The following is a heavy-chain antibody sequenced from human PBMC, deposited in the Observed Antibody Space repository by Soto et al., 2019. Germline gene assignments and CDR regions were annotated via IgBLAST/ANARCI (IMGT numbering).Heavy chain of an antibody. J-gene: IGHJ4*02. V-gene: IGHV1-2*04. CDR1: GYTFTGYY. D-gene: IGHD4-17*01. CDR3: AREGGVYGDYDY. CDR2: INPKTGDT. Sequence: QVQLVQSGAEVKKPGASVKVSCKASGYTFTGYYVHWVRQAPGQGLEWMGWINPKTGDTHHGQNFQGWVPMTRDTSISTLYMELRRLTSDATAVYYCAREGGVYGDYDYWGQGTLVTVSS.